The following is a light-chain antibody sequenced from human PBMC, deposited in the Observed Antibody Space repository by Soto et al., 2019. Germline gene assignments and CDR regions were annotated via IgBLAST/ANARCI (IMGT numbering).Light chain of an antibody. CDR1: QSISSQ. Sequence: DIQMTQSPSTLSASVGDRVTITCRASQSISSQLAWYQQKPGKAPKLLIYDASSLESGVPSRFSGSGSGTDFTFTISSLQPEDIATYYCQQYSHLITFGQGTRLEIK. CDR2: DAS. V-gene: IGKV1-5*01. CDR3: QQYSHLIT. J-gene: IGKJ5*01.